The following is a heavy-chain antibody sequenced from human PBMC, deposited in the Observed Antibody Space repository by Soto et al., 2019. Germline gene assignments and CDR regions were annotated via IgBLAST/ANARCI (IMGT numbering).Heavy chain of an antibody. Sequence: QVQLVQSGAEVKKSGASVKVSCKASGYTFTSYDINWVRQATGQGLEWMGWMNPNSGNTGYAQKFQGRVTMTRNTSISTAYMELSSLRSEDTAVYYCASPARNYDFWSGYSFDIWGQGTMVTVSS. D-gene: IGHD3-3*01. CDR1: GYTFTSYD. CDR2: MNPNSGNT. J-gene: IGHJ3*02. CDR3: ASPARNYDFWSGYSFDI. V-gene: IGHV1-8*01.